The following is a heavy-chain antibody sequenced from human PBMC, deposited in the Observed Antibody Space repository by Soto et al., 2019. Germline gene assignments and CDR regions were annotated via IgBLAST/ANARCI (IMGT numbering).Heavy chain of an antibody. D-gene: IGHD3-10*01. CDR2: IFYSGRT. V-gene: IGHV4-31*03. CDR1: GGSISSGGYY. CDR3: ARRLWFGTYG. J-gene: IGHJ4*02. Sequence: SETLSLTCTVSGGSISSGGYYWSWMRQHPGKGLEWIGCIFYSGRTYYNPSLKGRVTISIDTSKNQFSLKLSSVTAADTAVYYCARRLWFGTYGWGQGTLVTVSS.